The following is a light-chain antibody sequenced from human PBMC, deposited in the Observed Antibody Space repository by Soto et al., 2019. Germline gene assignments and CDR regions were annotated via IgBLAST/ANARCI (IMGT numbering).Light chain of an antibody. CDR3: QQRRTSLT. V-gene: IGKV3-11*01. CDR2: DAY. J-gene: IGKJ4*01. CDR1: QSVSSY. Sequence: EIVLTQSPATLSLSPGERATLSCRASQSVSSYLGWYQQKPGQAPRLLIFDAYNRATGIPARFSGSGSGTDFTLTISSLEPEDFAVYYCQQRRTSLTFGGGTKV.